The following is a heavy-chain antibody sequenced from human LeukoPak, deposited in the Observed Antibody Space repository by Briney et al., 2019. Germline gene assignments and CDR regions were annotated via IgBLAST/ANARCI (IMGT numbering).Heavy chain of an antibody. J-gene: IGHJ6*03. V-gene: IGHV3-48*01. CDR2: SSSSSSTI. CDR1: GFTFITYN. CDR3: ARDRIEQQRTLGRSSNYYYYYYMDV. Sequence: GGSLRLSCAASGFTFITYNMNWVRQAPGKGLEWVSYSSSSSSTIYYADSVKGRFTISRDNAKNSLYLQMNSLRAEDTAVYYCARDRIEQQRTLGRSSNYYYYYYMDVWGKGTTVTVSS. D-gene: IGHD6-13*01.